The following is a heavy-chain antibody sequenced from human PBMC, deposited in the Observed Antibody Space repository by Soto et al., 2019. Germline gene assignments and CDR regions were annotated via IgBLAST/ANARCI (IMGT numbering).Heavy chain of an antibody. J-gene: IGHJ3*02. D-gene: IGHD3-22*01. CDR2: IYYSGST. V-gene: IGHV4-59*01. CDR3: ARTYDGSGPNSGGYGFDI. CDR1: GGSISSYY. Sequence: QVQLQESGPGLVKPSETLSLSCSVSGGSISSYYWSWIRQPPGKGLEWIAYIYYSGSTSYNPSLTRRVSISLATSKNQFSLKLGSVTAADTAVYYCARTYDGSGPNSGGYGFDIWGQGTMVTVSS.